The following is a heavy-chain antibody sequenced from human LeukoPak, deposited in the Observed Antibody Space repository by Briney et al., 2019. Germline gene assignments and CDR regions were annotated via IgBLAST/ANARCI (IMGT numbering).Heavy chain of an antibody. D-gene: IGHD3-22*01. CDR3: AMIKEG. J-gene: IGHJ4*02. CDR2: INSDGRTT. Sequence: GGSLRLSCAASGFTFSNNWMHWVRQAPGKGLVWVSRINSDGRTTTYAGSVKGRFTISRDNAKNTLYLQMNSLRAEDTAVYYCAMIKEGWGQGTLATVSS. CDR1: GFTFSNNW. V-gene: IGHV3-74*01.